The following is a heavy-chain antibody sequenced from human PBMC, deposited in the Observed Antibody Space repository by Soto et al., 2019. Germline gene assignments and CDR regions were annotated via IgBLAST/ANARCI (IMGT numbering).Heavy chain of an antibody. J-gene: IGHJ5*02. CDR2: ISGSGGST. Sequence: GGSLRLSCAASGFTFSSYAMSWVRQAPGKGLEWVSAISGSGGSTYYADSVKGRFTISRDNSKNTLYLQMNSLRAEDTAVYYCAKDISPYTGYDWVNWFDPWGQGTLVTVSS. V-gene: IGHV3-23*01. CDR3: AKDISPYTGYDWVNWFDP. CDR1: GFTFSSYA. D-gene: IGHD5-12*01.